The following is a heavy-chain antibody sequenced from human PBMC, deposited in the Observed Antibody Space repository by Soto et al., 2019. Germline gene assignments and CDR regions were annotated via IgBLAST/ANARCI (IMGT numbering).Heavy chain of an antibody. CDR1: GFTFRNHA. D-gene: IGHD6-6*01. J-gene: IGHJ4*02. CDR3: ARDQGVVIIKDH. CDR2: IWYDGTSK. V-gene: IGHV3-33*08. Sequence: QVQLVESGGGVVQPGRSLRLSCAASGFTFRNHAMHWVRQAPGKGLEWVGLIWYDGTSKCYADSVKGRFTISRDNSKNTLYLEMNSLRVEDTAIYYCARDQGVVIIKDHWGQGTLVTVSS.